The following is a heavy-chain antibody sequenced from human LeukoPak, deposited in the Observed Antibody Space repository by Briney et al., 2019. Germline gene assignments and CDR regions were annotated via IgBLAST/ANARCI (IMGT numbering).Heavy chain of an antibody. J-gene: IGHJ1*01. CDR3: ARGNSSYDSGLQS. D-gene: IGHD5-12*01. CDR2: ISEDEDNK. V-gene: IGHV3-30*04. CDR1: GFTFISYT. Sequence: GGSLRLSCAASGFTFISYTMHWVLQAPRKGREGGAAISEDEDNKYYAVSVKGRFTISRDSSKKTLYLQMNNMIAEDTAVYYCARGNSSYDSGLQSWAQGHLVRVFS.